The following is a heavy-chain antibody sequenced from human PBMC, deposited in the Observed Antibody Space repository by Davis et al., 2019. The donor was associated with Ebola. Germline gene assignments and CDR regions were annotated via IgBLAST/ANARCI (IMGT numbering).Heavy chain of an antibody. V-gene: IGHV1-3*01. D-gene: IGHD3-3*01. J-gene: IGHJ4*02. CDR2: INAGNGNT. Sequence: ASVKVSCKASGYTFTSYAMHWVRQAPGQRLEWMGWINAGNGNTKYSQKFQGRVTITRDTSASTAYMELSSLRSEDTAVYYCARAAAVWSGYYLFDYWGQGALVTVSS. CDR3: ARAAAVWSGYYLFDY. CDR1: GYTFTSYA.